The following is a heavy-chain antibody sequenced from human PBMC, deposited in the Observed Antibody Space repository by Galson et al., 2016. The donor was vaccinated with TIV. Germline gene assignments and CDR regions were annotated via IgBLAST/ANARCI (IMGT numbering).Heavy chain of an antibody. Sequence: SVKVSCKASGDTFNSYAINWVRQAPGQGLEWVGRALPMFGTSNYAEEFQDRVTITADESMSTAYMELSSLTSDDTAVYYCAISSRRDRYGHTNWFDPWGQGTRVTLSS. V-gene: IGHV1-69*13. CDR2: ALPMFGTS. J-gene: IGHJ5*02. CDR1: GDTFNSYA. D-gene: IGHD5-24*01. CDR3: AISSRRDRYGHTNWFDP.